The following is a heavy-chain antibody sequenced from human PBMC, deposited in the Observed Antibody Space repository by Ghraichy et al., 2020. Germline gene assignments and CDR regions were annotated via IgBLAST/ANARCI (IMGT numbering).Heavy chain of an antibody. CDR1: GFTFRSYA. CDR2: ISGGSSTT. V-gene: IGHV3-23*01. D-gene: IGHD2-15*01. CDR3: AKDPCTGGSCYGTLGY. J-gene: IGHJ4*02. Sequence: GESLNISCAASGFTFRSYAMSWVRQAPGKGLEWVSAISGGSSTTYYADSVRGRFTISRDNSKNTLYLQMNSLRAEDTAVYYCAKDPCTGGSCYGTLGYWGQGTLVTVSS.